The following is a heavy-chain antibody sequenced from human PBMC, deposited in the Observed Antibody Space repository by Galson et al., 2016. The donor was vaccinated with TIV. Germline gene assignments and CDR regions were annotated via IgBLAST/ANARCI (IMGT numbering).Heavy chain of an antibody. CDR3: AKTGAVPGVLINYFYYGMDV. CDR1: GFTFSNFA. D-gene: IGHD3-3*01. J-gene: IGHJ6*02. CDR2: ISATGGST. V-gene: IGHV3-23*01. Sequence: SLRLSCAASGFTFSNFAMHWVRQAPGKGLEWVSSISATGGSTYYADSVKGRFTTSRDNSKDQLYLQMNSLKAEETAVYYCAKTGAVPGVLINYFYYGMDVWGHGTTVSVSS.